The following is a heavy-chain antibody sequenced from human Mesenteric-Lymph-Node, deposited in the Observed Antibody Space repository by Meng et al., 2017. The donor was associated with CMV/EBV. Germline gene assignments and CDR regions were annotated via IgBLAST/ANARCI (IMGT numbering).Heavy chain of an antibody. D-gene: IGHD3-16*02. CDR1: GFSLSTSGVG. Sequence: SGPTLVKPTRTLTLTCTFSGFSLSTSGVGVGWIRQPPGKALEWLGLIYWNDDKRYSPSLKSRLTITQGTSKNQVVLTMTNIDPVDTATYYCAHRATFGGFIVFDSWGQGTLVTVSS. CDR2: IYWNDDK. J-gene: IGHJ4*02. V-gene: IGHV2-5*01. CDR3: AHRATFGGFIVFDS.